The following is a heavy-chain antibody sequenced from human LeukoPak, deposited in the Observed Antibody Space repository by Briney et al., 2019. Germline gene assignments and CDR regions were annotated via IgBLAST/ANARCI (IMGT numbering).Heavy chain of an antibody. CDR1: GFTFSSYG. CDR3: AKDGTDDSSGYYYL. Sequence: GGSLRLSCAASGFTFSSYGMHWVRQAPGKGLEWVAVISYDGSNKYYADSVKGRFTISRDNSKNTLYLQMNSLRAEDMAVYYCAKDGTDDSSGYYYLWGQGTLVTVSS. D-gene: IGHD3-22*01. V-gene: IGHV3-30*18. CDR2: ISYDGSNK. J-gene: IGHJ4*02.